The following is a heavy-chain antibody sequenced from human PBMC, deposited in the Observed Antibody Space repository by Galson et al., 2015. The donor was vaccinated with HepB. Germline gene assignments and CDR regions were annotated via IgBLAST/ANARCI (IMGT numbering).Heavy chain of an antibody. CDR1: GFTFSSYG. CDR3: AKDHGYSSGRFDY. Sequence: SLRLSCAASGFTFSSYGMHWVRQAPGKGLEWVAVISYDGSNKYYADSVKGRFTISRDNSKNTLYLQMNSLRAEDTAVYYCAKDHGYSSGRFDYWGQGTLVTVSS. J-gene: IGHJ4*02. V-gene: IGHV3-30*18. D-gene: IGHD6-19*01. CDR2: ISYDGSNK.